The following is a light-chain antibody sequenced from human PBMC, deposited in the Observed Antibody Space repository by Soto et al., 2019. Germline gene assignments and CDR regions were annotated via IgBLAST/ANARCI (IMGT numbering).Light chain of an antibody. V-gene: IGKV1-5*03. J-gene: IGKJ4*01. CDR2: KAS. CDR1: LGISSY. Sequence: IRLTQSPASLSASTGDRVTINSRASLGISSYLAWYQQKPGSAPKLLIYKASSLETGVPSRYSGSRSGTEFTLTINGLQPDDFASYYCQKYNTYFSLIFGEGTKVDIK. CDR3: QKYNTYFSLI.